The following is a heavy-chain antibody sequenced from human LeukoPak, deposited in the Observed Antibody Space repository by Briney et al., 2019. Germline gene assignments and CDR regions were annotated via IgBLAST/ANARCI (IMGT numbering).Heavy chain of an antibody. CDR2: IWYDGSNK. D-gene: IGHD3-9*01. V-gene: IGHV3-33*01. CDR3: ARWGSGYYNLDY. J-gene: IGHJ4*02. CDR1: RFTLSSYG. Sequence: GRSLRLSCTAFRFTLSSYGTNWVRQAPGKGLEWVAIIWYDGSNKYYADSVKGRFTISRDNSKNTLYLQMNSLRADDTAVYYCARWGSGYYNLDYWGRGTLVTVSS.